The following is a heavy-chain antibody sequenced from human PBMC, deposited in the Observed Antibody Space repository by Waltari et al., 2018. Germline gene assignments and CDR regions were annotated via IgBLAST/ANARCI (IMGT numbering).Heavy chain of an antibody. J-gene: IGHJ4*02. D-gene: IGHD3-22*01. CDR1: GGSISSSRYY. Sequence: QLQLQESGPGLVKPSETLSLTCTVSGGSISSSRYYWGWIRQPPGKGLEWIGSIYYSGSTYYNPSLKSRVTISVDTSKNQFSLKLSSVTAADTAVYYCARGITMIVVVITDYFDYWGQGTLVTVSS. CDR2: IYYSGST. CDR3: ARGITMIVVVITDYFDY. V-gene: IGHV4-39*01.